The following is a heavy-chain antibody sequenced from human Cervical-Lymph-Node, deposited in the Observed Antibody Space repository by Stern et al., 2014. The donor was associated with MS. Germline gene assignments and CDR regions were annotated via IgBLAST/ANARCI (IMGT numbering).Heavy chain of an antibody. CDR2: TRNKANSYTT. J-gene: IGHJ6*02. CDR3: ARAIRVGASTTYYYYYYGMDV. CDR1: GFTFSDHY. D-gene: IGHD1-26*01. Sequence: EVQLVESGGGLVQPGGSLRLSCAASGFTFSDHYMDWVRQAPGKGLEWVGRTRNKANSYTTEYAASVKGRFTISRDDSKNSLYLQMNSLKTEDTAVYYCARAIRVGASTTYYYYYYGMDVWGQGTTVTVSS. V-gene: IGHV3-72*01.